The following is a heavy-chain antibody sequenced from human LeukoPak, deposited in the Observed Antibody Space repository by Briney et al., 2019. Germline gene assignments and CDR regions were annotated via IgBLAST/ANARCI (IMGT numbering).Heavy chain of an antibody. Sequence: SQTLSLTCTVSGGSISSGSYYWSWIRQPAGKGLEWIGRIYTSGSTNYNPSLKSRVTISVDTSKNQFSLKLSSVTAADTAVYYCARSGAAMVIAFFDYWGRGTLVTVSS. CDR2: IYTSGST. D-gene: IGHD5-18*01. V-gene: IGHV4-61*02. CDR3: ARSGAAMVIAFFDY. CDR1: GGSISSGSYY. J-gene: IGHJ4*02.